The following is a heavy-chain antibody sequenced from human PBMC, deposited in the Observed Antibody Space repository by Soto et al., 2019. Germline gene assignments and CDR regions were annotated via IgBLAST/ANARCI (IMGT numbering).Heavy chain of an antibody. CDR1: GGSFSGYY. V-gene: IGHV4-34*01. D-gene: IGHD1-26*01. CDR3: ARAEHRRGGMYV. CDR2: INYSGST. J-gene: IGHJ6*02. Sequence: QVQLQQWGAGRLKPSETLSLTCDVYGGSFSGYYWNWIRPPPGKGLEWIGEINYSGSTNYNPSLKRRVTISIDTSKSQFPLKLSSVTAADTAVHYCARAEHRRGGMYVWGQGTTVTVSS.